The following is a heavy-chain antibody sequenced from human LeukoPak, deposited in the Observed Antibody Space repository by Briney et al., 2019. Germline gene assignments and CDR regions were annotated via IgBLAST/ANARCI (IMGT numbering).Heavy chain of an antibody. CDR1: GFTFSSYS. J-gene: IGHJ3*02. CDR3: ARDLSRLVAGLFDI. V-gene: IGHV3-48*04. CDR2: ISSSSSTI. D-gene: IGHD6-19*01. Sequence: PGGSLRLSCAASGFTFSSYSMNWVRQAPGKGLEWVSYISSSSSTIYYADSVKGRFTISRDNAKNSLYLQMNSLRAEDTAVYYCARDLSRLVAGLFDIWGQGTMVTVSS.